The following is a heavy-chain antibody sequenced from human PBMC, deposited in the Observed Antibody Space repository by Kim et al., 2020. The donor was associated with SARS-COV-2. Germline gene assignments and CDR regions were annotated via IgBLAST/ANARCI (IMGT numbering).Heavy chain of an antibody. D-gene: IGHD4-17*01. J-gene: IGHJ3*02. V-gene: IGHV4-39*01. Sequence: SLKSRVTISVDTSKNQFSLTLRSVTAADTAVYYCGRGSRVIRDYADAFDIWGQGTMVTVSS. CDR3: GRGSRVIRDYADAFDI.